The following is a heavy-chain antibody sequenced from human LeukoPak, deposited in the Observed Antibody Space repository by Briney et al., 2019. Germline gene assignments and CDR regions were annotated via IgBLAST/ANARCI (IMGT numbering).Heavy chain of an antibody. D-gene: IGHD3-3*01. CDR3: AKRSLSGTWYFDL. Sequence: GGSLRLSCAASGFTFSSYAMSWVRQAPGKGLEWVSSISDNGAGTFYADSVKGRFTISRDNSDKTLCLQMNSLRAEDTAVYYCAKRSLSGTWYFDLWGRGTLVIVSS. CDR2: ISDNGAGT. CDR1: GFTFSSYA. V-gene: IGHV3-23*01. J-gene: IGHJ2*01.